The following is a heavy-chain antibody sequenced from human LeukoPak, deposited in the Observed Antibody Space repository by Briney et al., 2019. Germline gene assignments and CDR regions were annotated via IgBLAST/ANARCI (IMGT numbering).Heavy chain of an antibody. J-gene: IGHJ4*01. Sequence: GGSLRLSCAASGFTLRSYAMSWVRQAPGKGLEWVSAISSSGGSTYYADSVKGRFTISRDNSKNTLYLQMNSLRAEDTAVYYCAKDFSPPVAKLWGQGTLVTVPS. CDR1: GFTLRSYA. CDR2: ISSSGGST. D-gene: IGHD5-12*01. V-gene: IGHV3-23*01. CDR3: AKDFSPPVAKL.